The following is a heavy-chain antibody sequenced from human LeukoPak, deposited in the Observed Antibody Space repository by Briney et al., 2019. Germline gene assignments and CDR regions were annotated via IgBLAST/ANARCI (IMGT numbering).Heavy chain of an antibody. D-gene: IGHD1-7*01. V-gene: IGHV4-59*01. J-gene: IGHJ4*02. CDR3: VRDRELNY. Sequence: SETLSLTCTVSGVSISIYYWSWVRQPPGKGLEWIGYIYNNGSTIYNPSLKSRATISADTSKNQFSLRLSSVTAADTAVYYCVRDRELNYWGQGTLVTVSS. CDR2: IYNNGST. CDR1: GVSISIYY.